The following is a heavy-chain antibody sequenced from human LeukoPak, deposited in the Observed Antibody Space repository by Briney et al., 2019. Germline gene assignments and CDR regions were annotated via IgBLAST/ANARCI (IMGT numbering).Heavy chain of an antibody. D-gene: IGHD3-22*01. Sequence: SETLSLTCTVSGGSLGSSSYYWSWIRQPAGKGLEWIGRIYTSGSTNYNPSLKSRVTMSVDTSKNQFSLKLSSVTAADTAVYYCARARNYYDSSGYYRFDPWGQGTLVTVSS. CDR3: ARARNYYDSSGYYRFDP. J-gene: IGHJ5*02. V-gene: IGHV4-61*02. CDR2: IYTSGST. CDR1: GGSLGSSSYY.